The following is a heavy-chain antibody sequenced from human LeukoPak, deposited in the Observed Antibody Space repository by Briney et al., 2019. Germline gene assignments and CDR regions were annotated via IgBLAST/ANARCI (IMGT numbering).Heavy chain of an antibody. Sequence: SETLSLTCTVSGGAIDSYYWSWIRQPPGKGLEYIGYIYYSGSANYNPSLKSRVTMSVDTSKKQFSLKLSSVTAADTAVYYCARVGIYDSSGYYYHPGDPLLVWGQGTLVTVSS. V-gene: IGHV4-59*12. J-gene: IGHJ4*02. CDR3: ARVGIYDSSGYYYHPGDPLLV. CDR1: GGAIDSYY. D-gene: IGHD3-22*01. CDR2: IYYSGSA.